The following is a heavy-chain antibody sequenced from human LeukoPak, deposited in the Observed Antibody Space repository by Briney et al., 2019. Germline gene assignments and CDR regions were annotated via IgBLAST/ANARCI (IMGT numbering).Heavy chain of an antibody. CDR1: GGSISSGGYY. J-gene: IGHJ4*02. CDR3: ARGYYDSSGYFDY. CDR2: IYYSGST. Sequence: PSETLSLTCTVSGGSISSGGYYWSWIRQHPGKGLEWIGYIYYSGSTYYNPSLKSRVTISVDTSKNQFSLKLSSVTAADTAVYYCARGYYDSSGYFDYWAREPWSPSPQ. V-gene: IGHV4-31*03. D-gene: IGHD3-22*01.